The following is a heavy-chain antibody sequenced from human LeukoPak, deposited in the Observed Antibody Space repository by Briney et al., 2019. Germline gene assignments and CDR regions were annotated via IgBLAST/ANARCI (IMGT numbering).Heavy chain of an antibody. Sequence: GASVKVSCKASGNTFTSYGISWVRQAPGQGLEWMGWISAYNGNTNYAQKFQGRVTITADESTSTAYMELSSLRSEDTAVYYCAREYDYVWGSYRPLHYWGQGTLVTVSS. CDR2: ISAYNGNT. J-gene: IGHJ4*02. D-gene: IGHD3-16*02. CDR3: AREYDYVWGSYRPLHY. CDR1: GNTFTSYG. V-gene: IGHV1-18*01.